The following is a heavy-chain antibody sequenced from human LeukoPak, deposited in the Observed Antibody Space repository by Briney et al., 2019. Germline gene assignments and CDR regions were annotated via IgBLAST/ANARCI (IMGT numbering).Heavy chain of an antibody. CDR3: ARARCSGTSCYTTDNWFDP. CDR1: GVSISSYY. J-gene: IGHJ5*02. CDR2: VYISGST. D-gene: IGHD2-2*02. V-gene: IGHV4-4*07. Sequence: SETLSLTCTVSGVSISSYYWSWIRQPAGKGLEWIGRVYISGSTNYNPSLKSRVTMSVDTSKNQFSLKLSSVTAADTAVYYCARARCSGTSCYTTDNWFDPWGQGTLVTVSS.